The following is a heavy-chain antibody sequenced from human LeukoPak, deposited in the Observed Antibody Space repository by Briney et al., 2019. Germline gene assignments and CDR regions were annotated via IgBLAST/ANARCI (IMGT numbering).Heavy chain of an antibody. V-gene: IGHV3-74*01. CDR3: ARGASTFDY. CDR2: INGDGSST. J-gene: IGHJ4*02. Sequence: GGSLRLSCAASGFTFSNYWMHWVRQAPGKGLVWVSRINGDGSSTNYADSVKGRFTISRDNAENSLYLQMNSLRAEDTAVYYCARGASTFDYWGQGTLVTVSS. D-gene: IGHD2-2*01. CDR1: GFTFSNYW.